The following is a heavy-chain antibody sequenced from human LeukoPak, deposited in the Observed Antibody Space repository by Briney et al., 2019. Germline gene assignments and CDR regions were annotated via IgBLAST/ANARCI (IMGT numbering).Heavy chain of an antibody. V-gene: IGHV4-59*01. D-gene: IGHD3-16*01. CDR1: GDSMRDYS. Sequence: SETLSLTCTVSGDSMRDYSWSWIRRAPGKGLEWIGSICYGGSTNYNPPLKSRVAISVDTSQNRFSLNVMSLTAADTAVYYCARDWGIGTTKYNAFDMWGQGTMVTVSS. CDR3: ARDWGIGTTKYNAFDM. J-gene: IGHJ3*02. CDR2: ICYGGST.